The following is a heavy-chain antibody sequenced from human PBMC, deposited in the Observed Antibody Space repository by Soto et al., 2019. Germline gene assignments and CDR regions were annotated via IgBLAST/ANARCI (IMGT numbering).Heavy chain of an antibody. CDR3: AKEIGPDYYYGMDV. J-gene: IGHJ6*02. V-gene: IGHV3-21*04. Sequence: GSLRLSCAASGFTFSNYRMNWVRQAPGKGLEWVSYISTTSTYTYYAGSVRGRFTISRDNAQNSLYLQMNSLRAEDTALYYCAKEIGPDYYYGMDVWGQGTTVIVSS. CDR2: ISTTSTYT. CDR1: GFTFSNYR. D-gene: IGHD3-22*01.